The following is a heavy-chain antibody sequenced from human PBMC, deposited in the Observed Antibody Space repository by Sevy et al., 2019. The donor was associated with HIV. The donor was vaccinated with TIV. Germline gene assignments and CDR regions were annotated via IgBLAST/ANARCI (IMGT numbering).Heavy chain of an antibody. CDR3: TTVKGNREWGFRFDP. CDR1: GFTFSNAW. J-gene: IGHJ5*02. D-gene: IGHD1-26*01. V-gene: IGHV3-15*01. Sequence: GGSLRLSCVASGFTFSNAWMSWVRQAPGKGLEWVGHIKRKSEGGTTDLAAPVKGRFTVSRDDSKNTVYLQMNRLKTEDTAVYYCTTVKGNREWGFRFDPWGQGTLVTVSS. CDR2: IKRKSEGGTT.